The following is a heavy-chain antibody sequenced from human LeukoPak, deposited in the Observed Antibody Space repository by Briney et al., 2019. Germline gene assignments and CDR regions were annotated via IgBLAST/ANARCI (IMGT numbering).Heavy chain of an antibody. D-gene: IGHD6-13*01. CDR2: IYYSGST. V-gene: IGHV4-59*01. J-gene: IGHJ4*02. CDR3: ARGPSIAAAGFPFDY. Sequence: SETLSLTCTVSGGSISSYYWSWIRQPPGKGLEWIGYIYYSGSTNYNPSLKSRVTISVDTSKNQFSLKLSSVTAADTAVYYCARGPSIAAAGFPFDYWGQGTLVTVSS. CDR1: GGSISSYY.